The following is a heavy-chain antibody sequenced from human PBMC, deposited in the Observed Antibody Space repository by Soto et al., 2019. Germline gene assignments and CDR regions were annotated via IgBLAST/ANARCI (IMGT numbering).Heavy chain of an antibody. J-gene: IGHJ4*02. V-gene: IGHV3-30-3*01. D-gene: IGHD3-22*01. CDR1: GFTLTDYA. CDR3: ARDREVTMRSFDY. CDR2: ISYGGSDT. Sequence: QVQLVESGGGVVQPGRSLRLSCAASGFTLTDYAIHWVRQAPGKGLQWVAVISYGGSDTYYADSVKGRFTISSDKLKNTLYLQMNSLRIEDTAIYYGARDREVTMRSFDYWGLGTLVTVSS.